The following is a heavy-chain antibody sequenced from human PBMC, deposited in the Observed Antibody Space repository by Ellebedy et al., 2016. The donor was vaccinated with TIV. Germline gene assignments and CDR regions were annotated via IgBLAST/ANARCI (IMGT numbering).Heavy chain of an antibody. CDR2: ITGRSSSI. J-gene: IGHJ6*02. CDR3: ATLPSSPHSYYYYGMDV. Sequence: GGSLRPSCARSGFTFSNYAITRVRQAPGKGLEWVSTITGRSSSIYYADSVQGRFTISRDNSKNTVYLQMDSLRADDTAVYYCATLPSSPHSYYYYGMDVWGQGTTVTVSS. CDR1: GFTFSNYA. V-gene: IGHV3-23*01. D-gene: IGHD3-10*01.